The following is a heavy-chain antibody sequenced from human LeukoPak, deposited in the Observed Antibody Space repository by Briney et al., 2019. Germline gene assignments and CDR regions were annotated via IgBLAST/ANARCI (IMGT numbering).Heavy chain of an antibody. CDR1: GGSFSGYY. Sequence: SETLSLTCAVYGGSFSGYYYNWIRQPPGKGLEWIGEINHSGSTNYNPSLKSRVTTSVDSSKKQFSLQLSSVTAADRAVYYCARGRGRYYGMDVWGQGTTVTVSS. V-gene: IGHV4-34*01. CDR2: INHSGST. CDR3: ARGRGRYYGMDV. J-gene: IGHJ6*02. D-gene: IGHD3-10*01.